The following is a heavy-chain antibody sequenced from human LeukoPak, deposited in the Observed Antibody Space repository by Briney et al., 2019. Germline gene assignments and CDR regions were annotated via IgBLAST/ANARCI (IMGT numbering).Heavy chain of an antibody. CDR2: ISGSGSST. V-gene: IGHV3-23*01. J-gene: IGHJ4*02. CDR3: AKSKLEFYDILTGYYSDY. CDR1: GFPVSSNY. D-gene: IGHD3-9*01. Sequence: GGSLRLSCAASGFPVSSNYMSWVRQAPGKGLEWVSTISGSGSSTYYADSVKGRFTISRDNSKNTLYLQMNSLRAEDTAVYYCAKSKLEFYDILTGYYSDYWGQGTLVTVSS.